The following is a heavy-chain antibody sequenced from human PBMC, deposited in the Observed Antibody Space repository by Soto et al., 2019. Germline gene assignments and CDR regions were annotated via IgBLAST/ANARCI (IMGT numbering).Heavy chain of an antibody. D-gene: IGHD3-22*01. CDR3: ARHAKDSSGLGAPINY. CDR2: IDPSDSYT. CDR1: GYSFTSYW. V-gene: IGHV5-10-1*01. Sequence: PGESLKISCKGSGYSFTSYWISWVRQMPGKGLEWMGRIDPSDSYTNYSPSLQGHVTISADKSISTAYLQWSSLKASDTAMYYCARHAKDSSGLGAPINYWGQETLVTVSS. J-gene: IGHJ4*02.